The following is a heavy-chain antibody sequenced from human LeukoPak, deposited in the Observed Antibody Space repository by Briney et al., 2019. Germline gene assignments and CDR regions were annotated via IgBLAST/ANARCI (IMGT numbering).Heavy chain of an antibody. CDR3: TKYSGRIDY. CDR2: IRSKAYGGTT. J-gene: IGHJ4*02. Sequence: PGGSLRLSCTSSGFTFGDYAMSWFRQAPGKGLEWVAFIRSKAYGGTTEYAASVKGRFTISRDDSKSIAYLQMNSLKTGDTAVYYCTKYSGRIDYWGQGTLVTVSS. V-gene: IGHV3-49*03. CDR1: GFTFGDYA. D-gene: IGHD5-18*01.